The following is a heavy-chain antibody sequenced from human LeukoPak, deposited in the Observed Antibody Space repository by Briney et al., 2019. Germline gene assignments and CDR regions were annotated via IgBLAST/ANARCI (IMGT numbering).Heavy chain of an antibody. V-gene: IGHV1-69*05. CDR1: GGTFSSYA. CDR2: IIPIFGTA. D-gene: IGHD3-22*01. CDR3: ARVLGYYDSSGYSHDAFDI. Sequence: GSSVKVSCKASGGTFSSYAISWVRQAPGQGLEWMGGIIPIFGTASYAQKFQGRVTITTDESTSTAYMELSSLRSEDTAVYYCARVLGYYDSSGYSHDAFDIWGQGTMVTVSS. J-gene: IGHJ3*02.